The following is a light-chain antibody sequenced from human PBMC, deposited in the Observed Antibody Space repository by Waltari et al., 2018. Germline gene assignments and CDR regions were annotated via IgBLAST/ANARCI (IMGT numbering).Light chain of an antibody. V-gene: IGKV1-9*01. CDR2: AAS. CDR3: QQLNSYPIT. Sequence: IQLTQSPSSLSASVGDRVTITCRASQGISSNLAWYQQKPGKAPKLLISAASTLQSGVPIRLSSSGSGTDVTLTISSLQPEDFATYYCQQLNSYPITFGQGTRLEIK. CDR1: QGISSN. J-gene: IGKJ5*01.